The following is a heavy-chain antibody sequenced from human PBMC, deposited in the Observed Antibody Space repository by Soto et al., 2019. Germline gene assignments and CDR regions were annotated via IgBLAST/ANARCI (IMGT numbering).Heavy chain of an antibody. D-gene: IGHD2-15*01. J-gene: IGHJ5*02. V-gene: IGHV4-30-4*01. CDR3: ARAVVAAIWGNWFDP. Sequence: QVQLQESGPGLVKPSQTLSLTCTVSGGSISSGDYYWSWIRQPPGKGLEWIGYIYYSGSTYYNPSLQSRGTISVDTSKDQVPLKVSSVTAADTAVYYCARAVVAAIWGNWFDPWGQGTLVTVSS. CDR1: GGSISSGDYY. CDR2: IYYSGST.